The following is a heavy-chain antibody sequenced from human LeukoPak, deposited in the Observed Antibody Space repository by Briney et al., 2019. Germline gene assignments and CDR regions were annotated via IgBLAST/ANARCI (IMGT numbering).Heavy chain of an antibody. CDR2: IYYDGSYQ. CDR1: GFTISSYG. CDR3: ARGGVVVGDTSYYYGMDV. J-gene: IGHJ6*02. V-gene: IGHV3-33*01. Sequence: GGSLRLSCAASGFTISSYGMHWVRQAPGKGLEWVAVIYYDGSYQYYADSVKGRFTVSRDNSRNTLFLQMNSLRAEDTAVYYCARGGVVVGDTSYYYGMDVWGQGTTVTVSS. D-gene: IGHD2-2*01.